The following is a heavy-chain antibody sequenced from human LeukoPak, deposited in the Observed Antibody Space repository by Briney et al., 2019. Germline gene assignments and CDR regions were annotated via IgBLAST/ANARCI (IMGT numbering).Heavy chain of an antibody. V-gene: IGHV4-34*01. CDR3: ARAFGYYYYYYMDV. J-gene: IGHJ6*03. D-gene: IGHD3-16*01. Sequence: KPSETLSLTCAVYGGSFSGCYWSWIRQPPGKGLEWIGEINHSGSTNYNPSLKSRVTISVDTSKNQFSLKLSSVTAADTAVYYCARAFGYYYYYYMDVWGKGTTVTVSS. CDR1: GGSFSGCY. CDR2: INHSGST.